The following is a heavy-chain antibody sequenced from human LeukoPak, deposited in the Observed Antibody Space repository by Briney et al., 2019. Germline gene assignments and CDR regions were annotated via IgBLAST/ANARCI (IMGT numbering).Heavy chain of an antibody. CDR2: IYSGGTT. CDR3: AKEGRLTVAAVVVENYFDF. D-gene: IGHD3-22*01. J-gene: IGHJ4*02. V-gene: IGHV3-53*01. CDR1: GFTVSTHY. Sequence: GGSLRLSCAASGFTVSTHYMTWVRLAPGKGLEWVSLIYSGGTTYYADSVKGRFTISRDNSKTTVSLQMNSLTTDDTAVYYCAKEGRLTVAAVVVENYFDFWGQGTPVIVSA.